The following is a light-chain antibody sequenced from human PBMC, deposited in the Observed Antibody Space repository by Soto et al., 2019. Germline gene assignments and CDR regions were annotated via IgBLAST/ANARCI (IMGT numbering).Light chain of an antibody. Sequence: IVMTQTPSTLSGSPGERATLSCRASQSVNSHLAWFQQRPGQAPRLLMYEASTRSTGVPARFSASGSGTDFTLTISGLQSEDFAVYYCQQYHIWYTFGQGTRLEIK. V-gene: IGKV3-15*01. CDR3: QQYHIWYT. CDR1: QSVNSH. CDR2: EAS. J-gene: IGKJ5*01.